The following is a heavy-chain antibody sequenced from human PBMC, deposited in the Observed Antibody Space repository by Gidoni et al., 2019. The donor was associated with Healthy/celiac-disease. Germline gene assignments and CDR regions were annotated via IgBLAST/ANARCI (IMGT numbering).Heavy chain of an antibody. CDR1: GYTFTSYD. V-gene: IGHV1-18*01. J-gene: IGHJ6*02. CDR2: ISAYNGNT. Sequence: QVQLVQSGAEVKKPGASVKVSCKASGYTFTSYDISWVRQSPGQGLEWMGWISAYNGNTNYAQKLQGRVTMTTDTSTSTAYMELRSLRSDDTAVYYCARDITGTTNYYGMDVWGQGTTVTVSS. CDR3: ARDITGTTNYYGMDV. D-gene: IGHD1-7*01.